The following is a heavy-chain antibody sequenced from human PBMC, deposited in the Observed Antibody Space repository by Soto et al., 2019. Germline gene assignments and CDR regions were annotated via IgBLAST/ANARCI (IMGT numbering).Heavy chain of an antibody. CDR3: ARVLGRDCSSTSCPRYYYGMDV. CDR2: IIPIFGTA. V-gene: IGHV1-69*01. D-gene: IGHD2-2*01. Sequence: QVQLVQSGAEVKKPGSSVKVSCKASGGTFSSYAISWVRQAPGQGLEWMGGIIPIFGTANYAQKFQGRVTITADESTGTAYMERSSLRSEDTAVYYCARVLGRDCSSTSCPRYYYGMDVWGQGTTVTVSS. J-gene: IGHJ6*02. CDR1: GGTFSSYA.